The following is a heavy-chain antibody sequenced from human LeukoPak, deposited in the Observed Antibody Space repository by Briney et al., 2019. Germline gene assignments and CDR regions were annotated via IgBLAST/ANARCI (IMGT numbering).Heavy chain of an antibody. CDR2: ICGSGGTT. J-gene: IGHJ4*02. Sequence: GGSLRLSCAASGFTFSTYALSCVRQAPGKGLEWVSVICGSGGTTYYADSVKGRFTISRDNSTNTLFLQMNSLGAADTAAYYCAKGSSSSCYGNLDYWGQGTLVTVSS. CDR3: AKGSSSSCYGNLDY. D-gene: IGHD6-13*01. CDR1: GFTFSTYA. V-gene: IGHV3-23*01.